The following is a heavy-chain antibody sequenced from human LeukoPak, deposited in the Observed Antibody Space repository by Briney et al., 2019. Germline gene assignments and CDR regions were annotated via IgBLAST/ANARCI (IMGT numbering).Heavy chain of an antibody. CDR2: IYHSGST. J-gene: IGHJ4*02. D-gene: IGHD3-22*01. Sequence: SETLSLTCTVSGYSISSGYYWGWIRQPPGKGLEWIGSIYHSGSTYYNPSLKSRVTISVDTSKNQFSLKLSSVTAADTAVYYCARVSEYYDSSGYPGYFDYWGQGTLVTVSS. CDR1: GYSISSGYY. V-gene: IGHV4-38-2*02. CDR3: ARVSEYYDSSGYPGYFDY.